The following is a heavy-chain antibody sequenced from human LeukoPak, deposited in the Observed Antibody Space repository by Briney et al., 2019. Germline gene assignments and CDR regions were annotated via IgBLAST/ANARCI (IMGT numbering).Heavy chain of an antibody. CDR3: ARQGLQARWFDP. D-gene: IGHD1-26*01. V-gene: IGHV4-39*01. Sequence: SETLSLTCAVSGGSISSSNWWNWVRQPPGKGLEWIGSIYYRGVTYYYPSLKSRVTISVDTSKNQFSLKLNSVTASDTAVYYCARQGLQARWFDPWGQGTLVTVSS. J-gene: IGHJ5*02. CDR1: GGSISSSNW. CDR2: IYYRGVT.